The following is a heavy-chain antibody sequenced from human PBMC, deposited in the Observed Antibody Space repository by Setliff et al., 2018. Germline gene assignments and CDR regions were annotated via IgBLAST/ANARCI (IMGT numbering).Heavy chain of an antibody. V-gene: IGHV3-23*01. CDR3: VNHNPARRSPAGTALDS. D-gene: IGHD6-19*01. CDR2: ISGDSVYI. J-gene: IGHJ4*02. Sequence: GGSLRLSCAASGFTFSTYSMSWVRQAPGKGLEWVSAISGDSVYIYYADSVKGRFTISRDNSKNTLYLQMNNLRVEDTARYYCVNHNPARRSPAGTALDSWGQGTLVTVSS. CDR1: GFTFSTYS.